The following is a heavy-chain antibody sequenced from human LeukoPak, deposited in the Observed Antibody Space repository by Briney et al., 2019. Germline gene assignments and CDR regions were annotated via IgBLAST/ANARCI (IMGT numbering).Heavy chain of an antibody. CDR3: ALRGIAVAANQA. CDR1: GGSIRSSYYY. CDR2: IYDSGST. Sequence: SETLSLTCTVSGGSIRSSYYYWGWIRQPPGKGLEWIGSIYDSGSTYYNPSLKSRVTISVDKSKNQFSLKLSSVTAADTAVYYCALRGIAVAANQAWGQGTLVTVSS. D-gene: IGHD6-19*01. V-gene: IGHV4-39*07. J-gene: IGHJ5*02.